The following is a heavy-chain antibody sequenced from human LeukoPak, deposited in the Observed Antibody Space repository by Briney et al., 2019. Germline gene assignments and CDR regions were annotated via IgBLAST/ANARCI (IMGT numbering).Heavy chain of an antibody. Sequence: GGSLRLSCSASGFTVSTNYMSWVRHSPGKGLEWVSGIYSGGSPYYADSVKGRFTISRDNSKNTLYLQMSSLRVEDTAMYYCARKLGTVDDYWGQGTLVTVSS. CDR2: IYSGGSP. CDR1: GFTVSTNY. CDR3: ARKLGTVDDY. J-gene: IGHJ4*02. D-gene: IGHD7-27*01. V-gene: IGHV3-53*01.